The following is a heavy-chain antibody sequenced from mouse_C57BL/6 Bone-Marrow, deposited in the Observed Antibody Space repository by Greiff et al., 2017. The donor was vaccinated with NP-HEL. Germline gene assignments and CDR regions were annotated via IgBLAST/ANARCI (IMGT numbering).Heavy chain of an antibody. CDR2: IYPGGGYT. Sequence: VKLQQSGAELVRPGTSVKMSCKASGYTFTNYWIGWAKQRPGHGLEWIGDIYPGGGYTNYNEKFKGKATLTADKSSSTAYMQFSSLTSEDSAIYYCARWARSWYFDVWGTGTTVTVSS. V-gene: IGHV1-63*01. CDR3: ARWARSWYFDV. CDR1: GYTFTNYW. J-gene: IGHJ1*03.